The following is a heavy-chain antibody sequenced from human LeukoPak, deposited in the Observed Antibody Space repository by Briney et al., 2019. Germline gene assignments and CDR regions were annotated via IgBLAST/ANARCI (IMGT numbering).Heavy chain of an antibody. CDR1: GGSISSSSYY. V-gene: IGHV4-39*07. CDR3: ARDRISFGVVMGAFDI. D-gene: IGHD3-3*01. J-gene: IGHJ3*02. CDR2: IYYSGST. Sequence: KPSETLSLTCTVSGGSISSSSYYWGWIRQPPGKGLEWIGSIYYSGSTYYNPSLKSRVTISVDTSKNQFSLKLSSVTAADTAVYYCARDRISFGVVMGAFDIWGQGTMVTVSS.